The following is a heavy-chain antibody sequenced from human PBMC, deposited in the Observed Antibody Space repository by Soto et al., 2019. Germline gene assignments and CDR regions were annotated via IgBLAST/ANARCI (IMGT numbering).Heavy chain of an antibody. CDR1: GGSFSGYY. J-gene: IGHJ3*02. Sequence: ETLSLTCAVYGGSFSGYYWSWIRQPPGKGLEWIGEINHSGSTNYNPSLKSRVTISVDTSKNQFSLKLSSVTAADTAVYYCARGKAVDAFDIWGQGTMVTVSS. CDR3: ARGKAVDAFDI. CDR2: INHSGST. V-gene: IGHV4-34*01.